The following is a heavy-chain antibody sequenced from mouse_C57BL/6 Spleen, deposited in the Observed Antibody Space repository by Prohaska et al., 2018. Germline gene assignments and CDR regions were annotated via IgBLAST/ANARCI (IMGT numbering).Heavy chain of an antibody. Sequence: EVKLLQSGGGLVRPGGSLKLSCAASGIDFSRYWMSWVRRAPGKGLEWIGEINPDSSTINYAPSLKDKFIISRDNAKNTLYLQMSKVRSEDTALYYCASPNWDWYFDVWGTGTTVTVSS. CDR3: ASPNWDWYFDV. D-gene: IGHD4-1*01. V-gene: IGHV4-1*01. CDR1: GIDFSRYW. J-gene: IGHJ1*03. CDR2: INPDSSTI.